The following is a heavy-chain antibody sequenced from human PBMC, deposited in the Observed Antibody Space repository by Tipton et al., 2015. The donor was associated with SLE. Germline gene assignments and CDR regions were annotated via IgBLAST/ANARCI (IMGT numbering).Heavy chain of an antibody. V-gene: IGHV4-31*03. CDR3: ARGDYRNYYYYYMDV. Sequence: TLSLTCTVSSGSVSTGPYYWSWIRQHPGKGLEWIGYVFSGGTTYYNPSLKGRLTISLHMSKKQFSLNLSSVTAADTAVYFCARGDYRNYYYYYMDVWGKGTTVIVSS. CDR1: SGSVSTGPYY. D-gene: IGHD4-11*01. J-gene: IGHJ6*03. CDR2: VFSGGTT.